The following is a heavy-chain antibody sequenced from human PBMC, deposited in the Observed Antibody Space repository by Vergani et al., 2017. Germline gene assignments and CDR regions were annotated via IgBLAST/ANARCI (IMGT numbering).Heavy chain of an antibody. CDR3: ASRGSRDIVVVPAAMVRGRYYYMDV. J-gene: IGHJ6*03. CDR1: GFTFSSYA. Sequence: QVQLVESGGGVVQPGRSLRLSCAASGFTFSSYAMHWVRQAPGKGLEWVAVISYDGSNKYYADSVKGRFTISRDNSKNTLYLQMNSLRAEDTAVYYCASRGSRDIVVVPAAMVRGRYYYMDVWGKGTTVTVSS. D-gene: IGHD2-2*01. CDR2: ISYDGSNK. V-gene: IGHV3-30*01.